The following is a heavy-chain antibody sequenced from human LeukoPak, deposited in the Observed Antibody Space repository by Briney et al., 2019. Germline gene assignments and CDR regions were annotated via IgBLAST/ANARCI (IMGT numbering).Heavy chain of an antibody. V-gene: IGHV1-24*01. Sequence: ASVKVSCKVSGDSLTDLNIQWVRQAPGKGLECLGGFDPEQAKTIYAQNFQGRVTMTEDASTDTAYMELKSLKSEDTAVYYCVTRGGDFWSGFENWGQGTLLTVSS. D-gene: IGHD3-3*01. J-gene: IGHJ4*02. CDR3: VTRGGDFWSGFEN. CDR2: FDPEQAKT. CDR1: GDSLTDLN.